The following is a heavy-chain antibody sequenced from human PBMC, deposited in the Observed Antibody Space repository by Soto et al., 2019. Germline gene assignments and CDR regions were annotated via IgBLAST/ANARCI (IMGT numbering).Heavy chain of an antibody. J-gene: IGHJ4*02. CDR2: ISSSSSYI. D-gene: IGHD6-6*01. CDR1: GFTLSSYS. Sequence: EVQLVESGGGLVKPGGSLRLSFPASGFTLSSYSRTWFRQAQGRGLEWVSSISSSSSYIYYADSVKGRFTISRDNAKNSLYLQMNSLRAEDTAVYYCARDRIAARSLFDYWGQGTLVTVSS. V-gene: IGHV3-21*01. CDR3: ARDRIAARSLFDY.